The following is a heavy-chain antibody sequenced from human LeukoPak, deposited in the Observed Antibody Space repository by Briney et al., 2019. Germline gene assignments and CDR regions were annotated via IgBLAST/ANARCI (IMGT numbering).Heavy chain of an antibody. D-gene: IGHD3-22*01. Sequence: SETLSLTCTVSTGSISSYYWSWIRQPPGKALEWIGFIYYSGSTNYNPSLTSRVIISVDTSKNQFSLKLSSVTAADTAVYYCARSEWYYYDSSGYYRGNAFDIWGQGTMVTVSS. CDR3: ARSEWYYYDSSGYYRGNAFDI. V-gene: IGHV4-59*08. CDR1: TGSISSYY. J-gene: IGHJ3*02. CDR2: IYYSGST.